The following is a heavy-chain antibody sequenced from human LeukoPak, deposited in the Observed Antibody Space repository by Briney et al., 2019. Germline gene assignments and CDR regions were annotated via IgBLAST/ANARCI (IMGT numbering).Heavy chain of an antibody. Sequence: SETLSLTCTVSGGSISRYYWSWIRQPPGKGLEWIGYIYYSGSTNYNPSLKSRVTISVDTSKNQFSLKLSSVTAADTAVYYCARGAGTAMVMDYWGQGTLVTVSS. CDR1: GGSISRYY. D-gene: IGHD5-18*01. J-gene: IGHJ4*02. V-gene: IGHV4-59*01. CDR3: ARGAGTAMVMDY. CDR2: IYYSGST.